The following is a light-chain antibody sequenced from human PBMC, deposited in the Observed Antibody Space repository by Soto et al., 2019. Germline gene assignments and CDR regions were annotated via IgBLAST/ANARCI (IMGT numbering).Light chain of an antibody. V-gene: IGKV3-20*01. CDR1: QSLSSTY. J-gene: IGKJ1*01. Sequence: EIVLAQSPGTLSLSPGERATLSCRASQSLSSTYLAWYQQKPGQAPRLLIYGASNRATGIPDRFSGSGSGTDFTLTINRLEPEDFAVYYCQQYGSSPLTFGQGTKVEIK. CDR2: GAS. CDR3: QQYGSSPLT.